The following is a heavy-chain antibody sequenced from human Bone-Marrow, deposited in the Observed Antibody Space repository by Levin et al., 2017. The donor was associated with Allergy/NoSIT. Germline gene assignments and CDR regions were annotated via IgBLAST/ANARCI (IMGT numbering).Heavy chain of an antibody. J-gene: IGHJ4*02. CDR3: ASSGPYCSGGSCYEFDY. Sequence: PSETLSLTCTVSGGSISSSSYYWGWIRQPPGKGLEWIGSIYYSGSTYYNPSLKSRVTISVDTSKNQFSLKLSSVTAADTAVYYCASSGPYCSGGSCYEFDYWGQGTLVTVSS. CDR2: IYYSGST. D-gene: IGHD2-15*01. CDR1: GGSISSSSYY. V-gene: IGHV4-39*07.